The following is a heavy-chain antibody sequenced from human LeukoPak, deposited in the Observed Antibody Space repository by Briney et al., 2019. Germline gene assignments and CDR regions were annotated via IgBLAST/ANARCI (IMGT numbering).Heavy chain of an antibody. D-gene: IGHD2-2*01. J-gene: IGHJ4*02. Sequence: KSGGSLRLSCAASGFTFSSYSMNWVRQAPGKGLEWVSSISSSSSYIYYADSVKGRFTISRDNAKNSLYLQMNSLRAEDTAVYYCASGVVPAATVDYWGQGTLVTVSS. CDR3: ASGVVPAATVDY. CDR2: ISSSSSYI. V-gene: IGHV3-21*01. CDR1: GFTFSSYS.